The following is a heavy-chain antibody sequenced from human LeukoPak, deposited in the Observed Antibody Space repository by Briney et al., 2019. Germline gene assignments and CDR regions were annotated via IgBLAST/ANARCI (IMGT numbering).Heavy chain of an antibody. CDR3: AGDHFGYYDSSGYYDY. V-gene: IGHV1-2*02. D-gene: IGHD3-22*01. Sequence: ASVKVSCKASGYTFTGYYMHWVRQAPGQGLEWMGWINPNSGGTNYAQKFQGRVTMTRDTSISTAYMELSRLRSDDTAVYYCAGDHFGYYDSSGYYDYWGQGTLVTVSS. CDR2: INPNSGGT. CDR1: GYTFTGYY. J-gene: IGHJ4*02.